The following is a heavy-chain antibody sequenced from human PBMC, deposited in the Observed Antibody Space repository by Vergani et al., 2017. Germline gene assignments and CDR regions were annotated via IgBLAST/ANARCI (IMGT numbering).Heavy chain of an antibody. V-gene: IGHV4-59*01. CDR3: ARDRRGAVAGTGWYFDL. CDR1: GGSISSYY. CDR2: IYYSGST. Sequence: QVQLQESGPGLVKPSETLSLTCTVSGGSISSYYWSWIRQPPGKGLEWIGYIYYSGSTNYNPSLTSRVTISVDTSKNQFSLKLSAVTAADTAVYYCARDRRGAVAGTGWYFDLWGRGTLVTVSS. D-gene: IGHD6-19*01. J-gene: IGHJ2*01.